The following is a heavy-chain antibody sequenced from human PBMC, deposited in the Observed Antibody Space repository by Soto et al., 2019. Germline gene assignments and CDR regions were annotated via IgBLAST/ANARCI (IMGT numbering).Heavy chain of an antibody. CDR3: ARARVGSRSGVDY. CDR2: IYHSGST. CDR1: GGSISSGGYS. D-gene: IGHD1-26*01. V-gene: IGHV4-30-2*01. Sequence: SETLSLTCAVSGGSISSGGYSWSWIRQPPGKGLEWIGYIYHSGSTYYNPSLKSRVTISVDRSKNQFSLKLSSVTAADTAVYYCARARVGSRSGVDYWGQGTLVTVSS. J-gene: IGHJ4*02.